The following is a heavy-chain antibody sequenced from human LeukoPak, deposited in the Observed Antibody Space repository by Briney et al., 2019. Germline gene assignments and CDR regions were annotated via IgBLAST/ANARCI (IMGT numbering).Heavy chain of an antibody. CDR3: ARGSGIAAAVYFDY. J-gene: IGHJ4*02. CDR2: INIDDDNT. D-gene: IGHD6-25*01. CDR1: GFTFSSYW. V-gene: IGHV3-74*01. Sequence: GGSLRLSCAASGFTFSSYWMHWVRQVPGRGLVWVSRINIDDDNTNYADSVKGRFTISRDNAKNTLYLQMNSLTAEDTAVYYCARGSGIAAAVYFDYWGQGTRVTVSS.